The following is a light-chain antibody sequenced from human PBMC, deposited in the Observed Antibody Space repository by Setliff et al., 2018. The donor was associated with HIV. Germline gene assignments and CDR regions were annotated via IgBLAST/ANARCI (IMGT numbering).Light chain of an antibody. J-gene: IGLJ1*01. CDR3: AAWDDSLNAFDV. CDR1: SSNIGSNT. Sequence: QSVLTQPPSASGTPGQRVTISCSGSSSNIGSNTVNWYQQLPGTAPKLLIYSNNQRPSGVPDRFSGSKSGTSASLAISGLQSEDEADYYCAAWDDSLNAFDVFGTGTKINVL. CDR2: SNN. V-gene: IGLV1-44*01.